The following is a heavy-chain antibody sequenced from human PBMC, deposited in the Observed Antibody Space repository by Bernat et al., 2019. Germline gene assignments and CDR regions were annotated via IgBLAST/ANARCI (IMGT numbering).Heavy chain of an antibody. Sequence: QVQLVESGGGVVQPGRSLRLSCAASGFTFSSYAMHWVRQAPGKGLEWVAVISYDGSNKYYADSVKGRFTISRDNSKNTLYLQMNSLRAEDTAVYYCAALATFFNDYWGQGTLVTVSS. D-gene: IGHD3-3*02. CDR2: ISYDGSNK. J-gene: IGHJ4*02. CDR1: GFTFSSYA. CDR3: AALATFFNDY. V-gene: IGHV3-30-3*01.